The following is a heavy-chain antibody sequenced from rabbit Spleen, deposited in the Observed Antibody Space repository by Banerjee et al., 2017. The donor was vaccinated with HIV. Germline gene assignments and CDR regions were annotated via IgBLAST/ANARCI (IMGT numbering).Heavy chain of an antibody. V-gene: IGHV1S45*01. J-gene: IGHJ4*01. CDR3: ARGIDYAGYAGFGYVSIYYFNL. Sequence: QEQLVESGGDLVKPGASLTLTCIASGVSFNDKDVMCWVRQAPGKGLEWITCINMVTGKSVYASWAKGRFIMSRTSSTKVTLQLTSLTAADTATYFCARGIDYAGYAGFGYVSIYYFNLWGPGTLVTVS. CDR2: INMVTGKS. D-gene: IGHD7-1*01. CDR1: GVSFNDKDV.